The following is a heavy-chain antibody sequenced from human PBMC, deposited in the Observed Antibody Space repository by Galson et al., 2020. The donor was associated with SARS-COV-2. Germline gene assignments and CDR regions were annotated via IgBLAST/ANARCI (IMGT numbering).Heavy chain of an antibody. CDR3: ARGHAHYDNSGYLTGWFDP. D-gene: IGHD3-22*01. Sequence: ASVKVSCKASGGTFSNYAISWARQAPGQGLEWMGGIIPFLGTPNYAQKFQDRVTITTDESTSTAYMEVNSLRSDDTAIYYCARGHAHYDNSGYLTGWFDPWGQGSLVTVSS. J-gene: IGHJ5*02. CDR1: GGTFSNYA. CDR2: IIPFLGTP. V-gene: IGHV1-69*05.